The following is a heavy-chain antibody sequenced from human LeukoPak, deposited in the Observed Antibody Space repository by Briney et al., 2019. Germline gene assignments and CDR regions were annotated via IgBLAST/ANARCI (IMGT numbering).Heavy chain of an antibody. V-gene: IGHV1-69*05. J-gene: IGHJ4*02. CDR3: ARSTVASYYFDY. D-gene: IGHD4-17*01. CDR2: IIPIFGTA. CDR1: GGTFSSYA. Sequence: SVKVSCKASGGTFSSYAISWVRQAPGQGLEWMGRIIPIFGTANYAQKFQGRVTITTDESTSTAYMELSGLRSDDTAVYYCARSTVASYYFDYCGQGTLVTVSS.